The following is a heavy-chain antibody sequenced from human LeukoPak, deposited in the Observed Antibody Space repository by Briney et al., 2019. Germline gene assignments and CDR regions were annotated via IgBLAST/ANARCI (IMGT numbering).Heavy chain of an antibody. CDR2: INPSGGST. V-gene: IGHV1-46*01. CDR3: ARDLITGTTGEVDYYYGMDV. Sequence: GASVKVSCKASGYTFTSYYMHWVRQAPGQGLEWMGIINPSGGSTSYAQKFQGRVTTTRDTSTSTVYMELSSLRSEDTAVYYCARDLITGTTGEVDYYYGMDVWGQGTTVTVSS. J-gene: IGHJ6*02. D-gene: IGHD1-7*01. CDR1: GYTFTSYY.